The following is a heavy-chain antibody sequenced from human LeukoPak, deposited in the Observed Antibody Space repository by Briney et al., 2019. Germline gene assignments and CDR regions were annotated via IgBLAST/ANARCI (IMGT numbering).Heavy chain of an antibody. J-gene: IGHJ4*02. V-gene: IGHV1-69*13. D-gene: IGHD3-22*01. CDR3: ARSTYYYDSSGYSLPIFDY. CDR2: IIPIFGTA. CDR1: GGTFSIYA. Sequence: GASVKVSCMASGGTFSIYAISWVRQAPGQGLEWMGGIIPIFGTANYAQKFQGRVKITGEESTSTAYMELSSLRSEDTAVYYCARSTYYYDSSGYSLPIFDYWGQGTLVTVSS.